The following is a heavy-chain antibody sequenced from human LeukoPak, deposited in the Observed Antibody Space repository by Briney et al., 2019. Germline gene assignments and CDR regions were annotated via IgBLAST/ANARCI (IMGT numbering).Heavy chain of an antibody. Sequence: PSETLSLTCAVYGGSFSGYYWSWIRQPPGKGLEWIGEINHSGSTNYNPSLKSRVTISVDTSKNQFSLKLSSVTAADSDVYYCARDYYYMDVWVKGTTVTVSS. CDR2: INHSGST. CDR3: ARDYYYMDV. V-gene: IGHV4-34*01. J-gene: IGHJ6*03. CDR1: GGSFSGYY.